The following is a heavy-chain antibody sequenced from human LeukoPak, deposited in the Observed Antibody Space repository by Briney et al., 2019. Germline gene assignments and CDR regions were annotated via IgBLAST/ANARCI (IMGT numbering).Heavy chain of an antibody. CDR1: GFTFSSYS. CDR2: ISSSSSYI. Sequence: GGSLRLSCAASGFTFSSYSMNWVRQAPGKGLEWVSSISSSSSYIYYADSVRGRFTISRDNAKSSLYPQMNSLRAEDTAVYFCARGGAARPDYWGQGTLVTVFS. V-gene: IGHV3-21*06. D-gene: IGHD6-6*01. J-gene: IGHJ4*02. CDR3: ARGGAARPDY.